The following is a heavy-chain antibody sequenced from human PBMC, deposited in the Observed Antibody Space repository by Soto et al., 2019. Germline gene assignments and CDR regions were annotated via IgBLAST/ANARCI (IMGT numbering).Heavy chain of an antibody. J-gene: IGHJ6*04. CDR2: INHSGST. CDR3: ARGPSEVDV. CDR1: GGSLSGYY. V-gene: IGHV4-34*01. Sequence: SXTLSLTCAVYGGSLSGYYWSWIRQPPVKGLEWIGEINHSGSTNYNPSPKSRVTISVDTSKNQFSLKLTSVHAADTAVYYCARGPSEVDVWGKGTTVTVSS.